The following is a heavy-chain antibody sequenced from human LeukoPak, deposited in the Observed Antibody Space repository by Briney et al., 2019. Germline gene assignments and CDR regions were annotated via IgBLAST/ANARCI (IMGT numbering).Heavy chain of an antibody. CDR1: GFTFSSYA. CDR3: ASSVIAVAGTDY. Sequence: GGSLSLSCAASGFTFSSYAMSWVRQAPGKGLEWVSAISGSGGSTYYADSVKGRFTISRDNSKNTLYLQMNSLRAEDTAVYYCASSVIAVAGTDYWGQGTLVTVSS. D-gene: IGHD6-19*01. CDR2: ISGSGGST. V-gene: IGHV3-23*01. J-gene: IGHJ4*02.